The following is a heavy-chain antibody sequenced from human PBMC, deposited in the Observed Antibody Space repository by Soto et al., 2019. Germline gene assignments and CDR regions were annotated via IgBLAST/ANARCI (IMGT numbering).Heavy chain of an antibody. Sequence: GGSLRLSCAASGFTFSSYAMSWVRQAPGKGLEWVSAISGSGGSTYYADSVKGRFTISRDNSKNTLYLQMNSLRAEDTAVYYCARAWEAYDAFDIWGQGTMVTVSS. CDR3: ARAWEAYDAFDI. V-gene: IGHV3-23*01. CDR2: ISGSGGST. J-gene: IGHJ3*02. D-gene: IGHD1-26*01. CDR1: GFTFSSYA.